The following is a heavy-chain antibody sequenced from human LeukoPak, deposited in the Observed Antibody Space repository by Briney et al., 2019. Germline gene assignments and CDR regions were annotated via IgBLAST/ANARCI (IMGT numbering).Heavy chain of an antibody. D-gene: IGHD6-13*01. CDR3: AREAAAGTFDY. CDR2: IGTAGDT. CDR1: GFTFSSYD. J-gene: IGHJ4*02. Sequence: GGSLRLSCAASGFTFSSYDMRWVRQATGKGLEWVSAIGTAGDTYYPGSVKGRFTISRENAKNSLYLQMNSLRAGDTAGYYCAREAAAGTFDYWGQGTLVTVSS. V-gene: IGHV3-13*01.